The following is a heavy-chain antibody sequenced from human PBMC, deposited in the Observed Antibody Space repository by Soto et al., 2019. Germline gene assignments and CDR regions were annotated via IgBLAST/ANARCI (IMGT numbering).Heavy chain of an antibody. V-gene: IGHV3-33*05. CDR3: ARVCGGDCGNAFDV. Sequence: QVQLVESGGGVVQPGRSLRLSCAASGFTFSAYGIHWVRQAPGKGLEWVATISFDSRDKWFVDSMNGRLSISRENSRNTVYLQMDSLRAEDTAVYHCARVCGGDCGNAFDVWGQGTVVAVSS. CDR2: ISFDSRDK. J-gene: IGHJ3*01. CDR1: GFTFSAYG. D-gene: IGHD2-21*02.